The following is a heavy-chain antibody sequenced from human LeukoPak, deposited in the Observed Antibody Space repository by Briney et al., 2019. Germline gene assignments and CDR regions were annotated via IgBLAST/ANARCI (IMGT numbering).Heavy chain of an antibody. D-gene: IGHD5-24*01. Sequence: ESLKISCKGSGYSFTSYWIGWVRQMPGKGLECMGIIYPGDSNTRYSPSFKGQVTISVDKSNITAYLQWSSLKASDTAMYYCARRPGDGYSKDAFDIWGQGTMVTVSS. CDR2: IYPGDSNT. CDR3: ARRPGDGYSKDAFDI. J-gene: IGHJ3*02. CDR1: GYSFTSYW. V-gene: IGHV5-51*01.